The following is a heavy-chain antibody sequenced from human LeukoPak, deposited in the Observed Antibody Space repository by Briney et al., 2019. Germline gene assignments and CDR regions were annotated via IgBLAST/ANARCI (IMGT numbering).Heavy chain of an antibody. Sequence: YYGGDTYYADSVKGRFTISRDSSKNTLYLQMHSLRAEDTAVYYCASPGYCSGSVCYSGYLQHWGQGTLVTVST. J-gene: IGHJ1*01. CDR2: YYGGDT. D-gene: IGHD2-15*01. V-gene: IGHV3-53*01. CDR3: ASPGYCSGSVCYSGYLQH.